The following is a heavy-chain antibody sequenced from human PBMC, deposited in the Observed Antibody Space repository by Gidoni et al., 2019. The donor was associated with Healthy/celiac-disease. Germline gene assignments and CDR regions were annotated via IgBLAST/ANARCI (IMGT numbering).Heavy chain of an antibody. V-gene: IGHV3-9*01. J-gene: IGHJ3*02. D-gene: IGHD2-2*01. CDR1: GFTFDDYA. Sequence: EVQLVESGGGLVKPGRSLRLSCAASGFTFDDYAMHWVRQAPGKGLEWVSGISWNSGSIGYADSVKGRFTISRDNAKNSLYLQMNSLRAEDTALYYCAKSCSSTSCHKRRAFDIWGQGTMVTVSS. CDR2: ISWNSGSI. CDR3: AKSCSSTSCHKRRAFDI.